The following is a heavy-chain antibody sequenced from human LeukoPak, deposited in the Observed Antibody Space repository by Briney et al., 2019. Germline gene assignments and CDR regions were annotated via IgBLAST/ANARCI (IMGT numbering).Heavy chain of an antibody. Sequence: GGSLRLSCAASGYTFEDYDMHWVRQAPGKGLEWVFHMSGDGGNTYYADSVKGRFTISRDTSKNSLYLHMNSLRTEDTRLYYCAKDGCYDSSGYIASWGQGTLVTVSS. D-gene: IGHD3-22*01. V-gene: IGHV3-43*02. CDR2: MSGDGGNT. CDR1: GYTFEDYD. CDR3: AKDGCYDSSGYIAS. J-gene: IGHJ5*02.